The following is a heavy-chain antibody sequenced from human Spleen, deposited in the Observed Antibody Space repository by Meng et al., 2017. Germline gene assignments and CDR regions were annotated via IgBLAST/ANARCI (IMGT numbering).Heavy chain of an antibody. CDR1: GFTFTRHW. J-gene: IGHJ4*02. CDR2: IDPSGGST. V-gene: IGHV3-23*01. CDR3: ARTRGYGSSWYRYFDS. Sequence: GESLKISCAASGFTFTRHWMSWVRQAPGKGLEWVKGLEWVSTIDPSGGSTDYADSVKGRFTISRDKAKNTVYLQMTSLRVEDTAVYYCARTRGYGSSWYRYFDSLGQGTMVTVSS. D-gene: IGHD6-19*01.